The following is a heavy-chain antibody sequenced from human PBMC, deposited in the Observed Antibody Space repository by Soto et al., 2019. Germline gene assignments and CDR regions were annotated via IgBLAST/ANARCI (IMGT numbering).Heavy chain of an antibody. Sequence: QVQLVQSGAEMKNPGASVKVSCKASGYTFTSYGISWVRQAPGQGLEWMGWISGFNDDTNHAQKLQGRVTMTKDTSTSTDYMELRSLKSDDTAVYYCAISGSYYPARNWFGPWGQGTLVTVSS. CDR3: AISGSYYPARNWFGP. D-gene: IGHD3-10*01. CDR1: GYTFTSYG. V-gene: IGHV1-18*01. CDR2: ISGFNDDT. J-gene: IGHJ5*02.